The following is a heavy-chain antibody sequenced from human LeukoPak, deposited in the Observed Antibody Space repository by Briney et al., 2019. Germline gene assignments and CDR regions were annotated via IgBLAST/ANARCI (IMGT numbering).Heavy chain of an antibody. CDR2: INHSGSS. Sequence: SETLSLTCAVYGGSFSGYYWSWIRHPPGKGLEWIGEINHSGSSNYNPSLKSRVTISVDTSKNQFSLKLSSVTAADTAVYYCARGEDGDYYFQHWGQGTLVTVSS. V-gene: IGHV4-34*01. CDR1: GGSFSGYY. D-gene: IGHD4-17*01. J-gene: IGHJ1*01. CDR3: ARGEDGDYYFQH.